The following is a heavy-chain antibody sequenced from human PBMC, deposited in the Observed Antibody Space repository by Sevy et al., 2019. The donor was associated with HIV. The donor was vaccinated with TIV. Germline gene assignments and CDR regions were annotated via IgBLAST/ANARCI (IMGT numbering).Heavy chain of an antibody. Sequence: ASVKVSCKASGYTFTSYDINWVRQATGQGLEWMGWMNSNSGNTGYAQKFQGRVTMTRNTSISTAYMELSSLRSEDTDVSYCARYYYDSSGYYDYNGMDVWGHGTTVTVS. V-gene: IGHV1-8*01. J-gene: IGHJ6*02. CDR2: MNSNSGNT. CDR3: ARYYYDSSGYYDYNGMDV. D-gene: IGHD3-22*01. CDR1: GYTFTSYD.